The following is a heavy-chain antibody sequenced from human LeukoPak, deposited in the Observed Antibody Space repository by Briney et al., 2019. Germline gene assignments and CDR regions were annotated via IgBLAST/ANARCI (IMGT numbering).Heavy chain of an antibody. CDR1: GGSISSGGHY. D-gene: IGHD3-10*01. Sequence: SETLSLTCTVSGGSISSGGHYWSWIRQHPGKGLEWIGYIYYSGSTYYNPSLKSRVTISLDRSKNEFSLKLSSVTAADTAVYYCARSRVTMVRGQGDAFDVWGQGTMVTVSS. CDR3: ARSRVTMVRGQGDAFDV. J-gene: IGHJ3*01. CDR2: IYYSGST. V-gene: IGHV4-31*03.